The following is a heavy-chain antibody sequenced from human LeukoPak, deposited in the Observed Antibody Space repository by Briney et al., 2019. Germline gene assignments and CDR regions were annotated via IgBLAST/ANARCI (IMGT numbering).Heavy chain of an antibody. CDR2: INPSGGST. V-gene: IGHV1-46*01. J-gene: IGHJ4*02. D-gene: IGHD3-22*01. CDR1: GYTFTSYY. CDR3: ARDLLRNSRDSSGCLVY. Sequence: ASVKVSCKASGYTFTSYYMHWVRQAPGQGLEWMGIINPSGGSTSYAQKFQGRVTMTRDMSTSTVYMELSSLRSEDTAVYYCARDLLRNSRDSSGCLVYWGQGTLVTVSS.